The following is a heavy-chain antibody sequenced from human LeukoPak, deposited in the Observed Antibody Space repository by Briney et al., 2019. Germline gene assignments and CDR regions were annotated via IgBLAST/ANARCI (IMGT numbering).Heavy chain of an antibody. CDR2: VYSTGSV. CDR3: VRGAMVSKPGDF. V-gene: IGHV4-39*02. J-gene: IGHJ4*02. CDR1: GVSVNSGTFF. D-gene: IGHD2-8*01. Sequence: SETLSLTRSVSGVSVNSGTFFWNWARPPPGEGLEWIGCVYSTGSVYQSPSLQSRAAISVDASNNSFPLPLQSVTAADTAVYFCVRGAMVSKPGDFWGPGTLVIVSS.